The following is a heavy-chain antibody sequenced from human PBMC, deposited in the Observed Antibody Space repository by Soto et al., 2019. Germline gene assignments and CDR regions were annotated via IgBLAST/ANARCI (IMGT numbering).Heavy chain of an antibody. CDR1: GFTFSIYA. V-gene: IGHV3-23*01. D-gene: IGHD3-10*01. CDR2: ISGSGGST. J-gene: IGHJ6*02. Sequence: PGGSLRLSCAASGFTFSIYAMSWFRQAPGKGLEWVSAISGSGGSTYYADSVKGRFTISRDNSKNTLYLQMNSLRAEDTAVYYCAKVGDGLLWFGELPPQGMDVWGQGTTVTVSS. CDR3: AKVGDGLLWFGELPPQGMDV.